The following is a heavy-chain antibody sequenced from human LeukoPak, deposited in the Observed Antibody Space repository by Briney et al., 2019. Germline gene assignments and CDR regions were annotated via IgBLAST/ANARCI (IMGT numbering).Heavy chain of an antibody. V-gene: IGHV3-23*01. J-gene: IGHJ2*01. D-gene: IGHD1-7*01. CDR3: AKVIITGTRYFDL. CDR2: ISADGGTT. CDR1: GFTFTSNA. Sequence: GGSLRLSCAASGFTFTSNAMSWVRQAPGKGLEWVSAISADGGTTYYADSVKGRFTVSRDSSKSTLYLQMNSLRAEDTAVYFCAKVIITGTRYFDLWGRGTLVTVSS.